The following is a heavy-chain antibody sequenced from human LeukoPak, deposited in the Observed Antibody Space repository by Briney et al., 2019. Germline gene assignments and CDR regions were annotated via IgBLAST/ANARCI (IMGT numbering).Heavy chain of an antibody. V-gene: IGHV1-2*02. D-gene: IGHD3-10*01. CDR3: ARGVDGSGSYAPGFDY. CDR2: INANSGCT. J-gene: IGHJ4*02. CDR1: GYTFTGYY. Sequence: ASVTVSCKPSGYTFTGYYMLWVRQAPGQRLEWMGWINANSGCTNYAQKFQGRVTMTRDTSISTAYMELSRLRSDDPAVYYCARGVDGSGSYAPGFDYWGQGTLVTVSS.